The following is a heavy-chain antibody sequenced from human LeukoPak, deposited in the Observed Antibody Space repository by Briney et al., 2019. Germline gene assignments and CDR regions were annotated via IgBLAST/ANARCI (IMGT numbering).Heavy chain of an antibody. CDR2: IGSRSRTT. D-gene: IGHD6-13*01. CDR1: GFTCSSNS. CDR3: ARGFGSNFDI. J-gene: IGHJ3*02. V-gene: IGHV3-48*02. Sequence: GGSLRLSCAASGFTCSSNSMNWVRQATGTGLEWVSYIGSRSRTTYYADSVKGRFTISRDNAKNSLYLQMNSLRDEDTAVYYCARGFGSNFDIWGQGTMVTVSS.